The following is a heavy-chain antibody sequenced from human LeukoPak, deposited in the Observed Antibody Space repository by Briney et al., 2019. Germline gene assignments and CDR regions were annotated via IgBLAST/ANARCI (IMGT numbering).Heavy chain of an antibody. Sequence: SETLSLICTVSGGSISSYYWSWIRQPAGKGLEWIGRIYTSGNTNYNPSLKSRVTMSVDTSKNQFSLKLTSVTAADTAVYYCAGAAEYSSGWYLFDYWGQGTLVTVSS. D-gene: IGHD6-19*01. CDR2: IYTSGNT. J-gene: IGHJ4*02. CDR3: AGAAEYSSGWYLFDY. CDR1: GGSISSYY. V-gene: IGHV4-4*07.